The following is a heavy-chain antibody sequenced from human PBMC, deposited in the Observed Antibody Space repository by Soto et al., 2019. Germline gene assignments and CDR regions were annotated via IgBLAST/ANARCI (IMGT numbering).Heavy chain of an antibody. CDR2: IHHGSGT. CDR3: ATGNVESMLEY. V-gene: IGHV4-4*02. J-gene: IGHJ4*02. Sequence: SETRSLTCSVSVGSISTRDWPTCVRQAPGKGLEWIGKIHHGSGTNFSPSLRGRVNISIDKSRKSFSLTLNSGTAADTAIYFCATGNVESMLEYWGQGTLVTVSS. CDR1: VGSISTRDW.